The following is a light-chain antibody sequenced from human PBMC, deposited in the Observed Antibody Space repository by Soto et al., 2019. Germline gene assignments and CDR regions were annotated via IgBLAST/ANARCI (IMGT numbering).Light chain of an antibody. CDR2: GAS. CDR3: XXXXNWTLT. Sequence: EIVMTQSPATLSVSPGERATLSCRASQSVSGNLAWYQQKPGQAPRLLIYGASTRATGIPARFSGSGSGTEXXLTISXXQSXDXXXXXXXXXXNWTLTFGGGTKVEIK. J-gene: IGKJ4*01. CDR1: QSVSGN. V-gene: IGKV3-15*01.